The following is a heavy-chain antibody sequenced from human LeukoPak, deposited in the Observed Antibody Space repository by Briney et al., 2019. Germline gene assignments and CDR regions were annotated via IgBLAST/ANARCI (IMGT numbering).Heavy chain of an antibody. V-gene: IGHV3-30-3*01. CDR3: ARAPVDTAMVTKAYYFDY. J-gene: IGHJ4*02. Sequence: GGSLRLSCAASGFTFSSYAMHWVRQAPGKGLEWVAVISYDGSNKYYADSVKGRFTISRDNSKNTLYLQMNSLRAEDTAVYYCARAPVDTAMVTKAYYFDYWGQGTLVTVSS. CDR1: GFTFSSYA. CDR2: ISYDGSNK. D-gene: IGHD5-18*01.